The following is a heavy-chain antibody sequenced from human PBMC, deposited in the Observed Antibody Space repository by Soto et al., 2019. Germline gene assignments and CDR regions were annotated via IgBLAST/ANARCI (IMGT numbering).Heavy chain of an antibody. Sequence: SETLSLTCAVYGGSFSGYYWSWIRQPPGKGLEWIGEINHSGSTNYNPSLKSRVTISVDTSKNQFSLKLSSVTAADTAVYYCAREGYCSGGSCYSRTLDYWGQGTLVTVS. CDR3: AREGYCSGGSCYSRTLDY. CDR1: GGSFSGYY. D-gene: IGHD2-15*01. J-gene: IGHJ4*02. V-gene: IGHV4-34*01. CDR2: INHSGST.